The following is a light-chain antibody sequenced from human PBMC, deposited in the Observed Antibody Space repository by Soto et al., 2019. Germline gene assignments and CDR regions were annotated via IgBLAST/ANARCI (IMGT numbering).Light chain of an antibody. V-gene: IGKV1-39*01. CDR3: QQSYNTPRT. CDR2: AAS. CDR1: QSISSY. Sequence: DVQMTQSPSSLSASVGDRVTITCRASQSISSYLNWYQQKPGRAPKLLIYAASSLPSGVPSRFSGSGSGTDFTLSSSSLQPEDFATYYCQQSYNTPRTFGQGTRVEIK. J-gene: IGKJ1*01.